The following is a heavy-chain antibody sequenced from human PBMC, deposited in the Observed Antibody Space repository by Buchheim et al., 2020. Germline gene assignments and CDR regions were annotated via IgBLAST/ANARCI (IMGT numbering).Heavy chain of an antibody. Sequence: EVQLLESGGGLVQPGGSLRLSCAASGFTFSSYAMSWVRQAPGKGLEWVSAISGSGGSTYCADSVKGRFTTSRDNYKNTLYLQMNSLRAEDTAVYYCAKFGYDSSGYYNRGGYMDVWGKGTT. CDR2: ISGSGGST. J-gene: IGHJ6*03. D-gene: IGHD3-22*01. V-gene: IGHV3-23*01. CDR1: GFTFSSYA. CDR3: AKFGYDSSGYYNRGGYMDV.